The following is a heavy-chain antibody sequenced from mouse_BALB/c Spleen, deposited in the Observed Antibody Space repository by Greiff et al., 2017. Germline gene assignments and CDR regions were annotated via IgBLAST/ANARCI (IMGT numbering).Heavy chain of an antibody. J-gene: IGHJ1*01. CDR1: GFNIKDTY. V-gene: IGHV14-3*02. CDR2: IDPANGNT. Sequence: EVQLHQSGAELVKPGASVKLSCTASGFNIKDTYMHWVKQRPEQGLEWIGRIDPANGNTKYDPKFQGKATITADTSSNTAYLQLSSLTSEDTAVYYCARSWLDWYFDVWGAGTTVTVSS. D-gene: IGHD2-2*01. CDR3: ARSWLDWYFDV.